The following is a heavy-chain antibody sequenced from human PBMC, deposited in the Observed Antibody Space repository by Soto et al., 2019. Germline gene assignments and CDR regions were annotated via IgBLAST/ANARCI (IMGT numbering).Heavy chain of an antibody. CDR1: GGSISSGGYS. Sequence: QLQLQESGSGLVKPSQTLSLTRAVSGGSISSGGYSWSWIRQPPGKGLEWIGYIYHSGSTYYNPSLKSRVTISVDRSKNQFSLKLSSVTAADTAVYYCARGMTTVTTIDYWGQGTLVTVSS. CDR2: IYHSGST. D-gene: IGHD4-4*01. CDR3: ARGMTTVTTIDY. V-gene: IGHV4-30-2*01. J-gene: IGHJ4*02.